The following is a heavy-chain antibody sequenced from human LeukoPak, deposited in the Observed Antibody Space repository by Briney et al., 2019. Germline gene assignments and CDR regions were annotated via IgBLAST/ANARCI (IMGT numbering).Heavy chain of an antibody. D-gene: IGHD3-10*01. CDR3: ARERYYYGSGYGMDV. V-gene: IGHV1-69*13. CDR1: GGTCSSYD. Sequence: SVRVSCKASGGTCSSYDICMVRQASGQGLDWMGGMIPIFGTANYAQKFQGRVTITADESTSTAYMELSSLRSEDTAVYYCARERYYYGSGYGMDVWGQGTTVTVSS. J-gene: IGHJ6*02. CDR2: MIPIFGTA.